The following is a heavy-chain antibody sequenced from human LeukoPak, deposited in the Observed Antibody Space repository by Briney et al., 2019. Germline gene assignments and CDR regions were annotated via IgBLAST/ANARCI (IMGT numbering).Heavy chain of an antibody. CDR1: GFTFSSYA. CDR2: ISGSGGST. J-gene: IGHJ4*02. Sequence: GGSLRLSCAASGFTFSSYAMSWVRQAPGKGLEWVSAISGSGGSTYYADSVKGRFTISRDNSKNSLYLQMNSLRTEDTALYYCTKGGSSNWYGYYWGQGTLVTVSS. CDR3: TKGGSSNWYGYY. V-gene: IGHV3-23*01. D-gene: IGHD6-13*01.